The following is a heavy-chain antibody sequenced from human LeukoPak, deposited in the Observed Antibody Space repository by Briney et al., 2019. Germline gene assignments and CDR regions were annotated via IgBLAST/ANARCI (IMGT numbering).Heavy chain of an antibody. CDR2: IKNDGSST. Sequence: GGSLRLSCAASGFTFSSYWMHWARQAPGKGLVWVSRIKNDGSSTNYADSVKGRFTISRDNAKNTLYLQMNSLRAEDTAVYYCARLTFGGYSGSGSDIWGQGTMVTVSS. J-gene: IGHJ3*02. V-gene: IGHV3-74*01. CDR1: GFTFSSYW. CDR3: ARLTFGGYSGSGSDI. D-gene: IGHD3-10*01.